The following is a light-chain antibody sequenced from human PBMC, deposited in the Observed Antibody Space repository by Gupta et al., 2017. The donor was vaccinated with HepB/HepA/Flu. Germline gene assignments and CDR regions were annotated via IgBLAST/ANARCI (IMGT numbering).Light chain of an antibody. Sequence: DIVMTQSPLSLPVTPGEPASMSCRSSQSLLHSNGYHNLDWYLQKPGQSPQLLIYWGSNRAPGVPDRFSGSVSGTDFTLKISRVEAEDVGVYYCMQTLQTVTFGGGTKVEI. CDR2: WGS. J-gene: IGKJ4*01. CDR3: MQTLQTVT. V-gene: IGKV2-28*01. CDR1: QSLLHSNGYHN.